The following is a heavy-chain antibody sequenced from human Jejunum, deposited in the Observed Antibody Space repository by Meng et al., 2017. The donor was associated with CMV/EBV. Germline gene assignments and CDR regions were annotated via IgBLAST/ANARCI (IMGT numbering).Heavy chain of an antibody. J-gene: IGHJ5*02. CDR1: SGNY. D-gene: IGHD2-2*02. V-gene: IGHV4-34*01. CDR3: ARGHCSSTRCYSRFDP. Sequence: SGNYWGWIRQPPGKGLEWIGEINHNGGSNYNPSLKSRVTISADASKNQFSLKLTSVTAADTAVYYCARGHCSSTRCYSRFDPWGQGTLVTVSS. CDR2: INHNGGS.